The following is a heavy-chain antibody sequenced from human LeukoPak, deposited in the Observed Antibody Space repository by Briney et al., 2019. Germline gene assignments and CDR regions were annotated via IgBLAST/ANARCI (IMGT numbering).Heavy chain of an antibody. CDR2: INPSGGST. D-gene: IGHD6-13*01. CDR1: GYTFTSYY. J-gene: IGHJ4*02. V-gene: IGHV1-46*01. CDR3: ARGSGEQQLVFY. Sequence: GASVKVSCKASGYTFTSYYIHWVRQAPGQGLEWMGIINPSGGSTSYAQKFQGRVTMTRDTSTSTVYMELSSLRSKDTAVYYCARGSGEQQLVFYWGQGTLVTVSS.